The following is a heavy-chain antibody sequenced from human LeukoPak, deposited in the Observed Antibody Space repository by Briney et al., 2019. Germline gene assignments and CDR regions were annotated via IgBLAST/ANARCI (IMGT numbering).Heavy chain of an antibody. CDR2: INHSGST. CDR1: GGSFSGYY. V-gene: IGHV4-34*01. J-gene: IGHJ4*02. Sequence: SETLSLTCAVYGGSFSGYYWSWIRQPPGKGLEWIGEINHSGSTNYNPSLKSRVTISVDTSKNQFSLKLSSVTAADTAVYYCARGKYSSSGRYFDHWGQGTLVTVSS. CDR3: ARGKYSSSGRYFDH. D-gene: IGHD6-13*01.